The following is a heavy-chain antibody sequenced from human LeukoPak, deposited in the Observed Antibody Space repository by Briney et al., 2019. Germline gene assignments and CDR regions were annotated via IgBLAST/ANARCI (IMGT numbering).Heavy chain of an antibody. CDR3: ARLTTDYVWGSYRSGDDAFDI. CDR1: GGSISSSSYY. J-gene: IGHJ3*02. V-gene: IGHV4-39*01. D-gene: IGHD3-16*02. Sequence: PSETLSLTCTVSGGSISSSSYYWGWIRQPPGKGREWIGSIYYSGSTYYNPSLKSRVTISVDTSKNLFSLKLSSVTAADTAVYYCARLTTDYVWGSYRSGDDAFDIWGQGTMVTVSS. CDR2: IYYSGST.